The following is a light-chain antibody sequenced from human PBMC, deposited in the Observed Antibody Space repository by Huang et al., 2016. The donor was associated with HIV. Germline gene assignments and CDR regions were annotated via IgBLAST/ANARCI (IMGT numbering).Light chain of an antibody. CDR1: QSPLHSNGYNY. V-gene: IGKV2-28*01. CDR3: MQALQTPIT. J-gene: IGKJ5*01. Sequence: DIVMTQSPLSLPVTPGEPASISCRSSQSPLHSNGYNYLDWYLQKPGQSPQLLIYLGSNRASGVPDRFSGSGSGTDFTLKISRVEAEDVGVYCCMQALQTPITFGQGTRLEIK. CDR2: LGS.